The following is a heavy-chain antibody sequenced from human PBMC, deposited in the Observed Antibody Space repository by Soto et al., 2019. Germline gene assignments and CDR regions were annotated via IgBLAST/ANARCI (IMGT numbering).Heavy chain of an antibody. J-gene: IGHJ3*02. CDR3: VIDGHSGRSDGFDS. CDR1: GFIFSAYT. V-gene: IGHV3-30-3*01. Sequence: QMQLVESGGGVVQPGRSLRLSCAASGFIFSAYTMNWVRQVPGKGLEWVAVISYDGNSEYFTDSVKGRFTISRDNSKNTLYLQMNSLRAEDSALYYCVIDGHSGRSDGFDSWGRGTMVTVSS. CDR2: ISYDGNSE. D-gene: IGHD1-26*01.